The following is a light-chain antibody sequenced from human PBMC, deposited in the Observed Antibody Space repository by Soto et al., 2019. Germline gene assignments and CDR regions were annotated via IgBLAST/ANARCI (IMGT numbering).Light chain of an antibody. J-gene: IGKJ1*01. CDR2: KAS. V-gene: IGKV1-5*03. CDR1: QSISSW. Sequence: DIQMTQSPSSLSGSVGDRVTITCRASQSISSWLAWYQQKPGKAPKLLIYKASSLESGVPSRFSGGGSVTGFALTISCLQPNDFATYDCQHYNSYWGTFGQGTKVDIK. CDR3: QHYNSYWGT.